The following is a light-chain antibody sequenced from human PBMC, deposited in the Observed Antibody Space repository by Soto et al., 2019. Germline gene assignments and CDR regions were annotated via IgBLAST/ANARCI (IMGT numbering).Light chain of an antibody. CDR1: SSNIGSNY. V-gene: IGLV1-47*01. CDR3: AAWDDSLSGYVV. CDR2: RNN. J-gene: IGLJ2*01. Sequence: QCVLTQPPSASGTPGQRVTISCSGSSSNIGSNYVYWYQQLPGTAPKLLIYRNNQRPSGVPDRFSGSKSGTSASLAISGLRSEDEADYYCAAWDDSLSGYVVLGGGTKLTVL.